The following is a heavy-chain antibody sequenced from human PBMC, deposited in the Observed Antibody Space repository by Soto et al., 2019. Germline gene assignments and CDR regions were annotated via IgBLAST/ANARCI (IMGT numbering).Heavy chain of an antibody. D-gene: IGHD2-15*01. CDR2: IYYSGGT. CDR3: AVVVATIRWFDP. Sequence: SETLSLTCTVSGGSISSSSYYWGWICQPPGKGLEWIGSIYYSGGTYYNQSLKSRVTISVDTSKNQFSLKLSSVTAADTAVYYCAVVVATIRWFDPWGQGTLVTVSS. J-gene: IGHJ5*02. V-gene: IGHV4-39*01. CDR1: GGSISSSSYY.